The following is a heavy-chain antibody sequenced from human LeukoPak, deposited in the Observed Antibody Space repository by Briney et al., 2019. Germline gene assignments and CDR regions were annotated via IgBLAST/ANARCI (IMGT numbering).Heavy chain of an antibody. CDR1: GFTFSSYW. CDR3: ARDGVLRNFDWLFFYYIDV. J-gene: IGHJ6*03. CDR2: INSDGSST. Sequence: GGSLRLSCAASGFTFSSYWMHWVRQAPGKELVWVSRINSDGSSTIYADSVKGRFTISRDNAKNSLYLQLDSLRAEDTAVYYCARDGVLRNFDWLFFYYIDVWGKGTTVTVSS. D-gene: IGHD3-9*01. V-gene: IGHV3-74*01.